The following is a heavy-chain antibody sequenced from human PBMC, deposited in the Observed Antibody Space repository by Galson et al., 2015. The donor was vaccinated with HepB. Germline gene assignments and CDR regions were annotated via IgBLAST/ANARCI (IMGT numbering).Heavy chain of an antibody. J-gene: IGHJ4*02. CDR3: ARFGGNHLTYYFDY. D-gene: IGHD3-3*01. CDR1: GFTFSDYY. CDR2: ISTSSSYT. V-gene: IGHV3-11*06. Sequence: SLRLSCAASGFTFSDYYMSWFRQAPGKGPEWVSYISTSSSYTNYADSVKGRFTISRDNAKNSLYLQMNSLRAEDTAVYYCARFGGNHLTYYFDYWGQGTLVTVSS.